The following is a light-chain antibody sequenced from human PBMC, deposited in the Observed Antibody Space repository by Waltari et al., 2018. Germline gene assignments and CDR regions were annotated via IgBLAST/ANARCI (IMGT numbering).Light chain of an antibody. V-gene: IGKV4-1*01. Sequence: DNVITQSPDPLAVSLGQTATHNPKSNQSISSKFNYNSYLAWFQQKPGQPPRLLIYWASTRESGVPGRFSGSGSGTDFTLTISDLQAEDVALYYCQQFYDSQLTFGGGTKVEI. J-gene: IGKJ4*01. CDR2: WAS. CDR1: QSISSKFNYNSY. CDR3: QQFYDSQLT.